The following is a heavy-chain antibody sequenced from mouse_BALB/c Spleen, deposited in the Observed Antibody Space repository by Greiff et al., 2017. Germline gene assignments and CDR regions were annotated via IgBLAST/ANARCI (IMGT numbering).Heavy chain of an antibody. CDR1: GFSLTSYG. D-gene: IGHD2-14*01. CDR3: ASYRYDGYYYAMDY. V-gene: IGHV2-2*02. CDR2: IWSGGST. J-gene: IGHJ4*01. Sequence: QVQLKQSGPGLVQPSQSLSITCTVSGFSLTSYGVHWVRQSPGKGLEWLGVIWSGGSTDYNAAFISRLSISKDNSKSQVFFKMNSLQANDTAIYYCASYRYDGYYYAMDYWGQGTSVTVSS.